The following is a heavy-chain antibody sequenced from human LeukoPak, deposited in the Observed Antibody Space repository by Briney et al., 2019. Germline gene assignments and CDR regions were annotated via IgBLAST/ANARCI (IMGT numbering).Heavy chain of an antibody. Sequence: GASVKVSCKASGYTFTGYYMHWVRQAPGQGLEWMGWINPNSGGTNYAQKFQGRVTMTRDTSISTAYMELSRLRSDDTAVYYCASHHSYYDILTDYDAFDIWGQGTMVTVSS. D-gene: IGHD3-9*01. CDR1: GYTFTGYY. V-gene: IGHV1-2*02. CDR2: INPNSGGT. J-gene: IGHJ3*02. CDR3: ASHHSYYDILTDYDAFDI.